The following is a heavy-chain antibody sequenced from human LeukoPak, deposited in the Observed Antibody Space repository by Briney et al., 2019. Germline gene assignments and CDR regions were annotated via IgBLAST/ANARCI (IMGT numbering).Heavy chain of an antibody. D-gene: IGHD3-3*01. CDR3: ARVSRITIFGVVTYYYYMDV. J-gene: IGHJ6*03. CDR2: IYYSGST. Sequence: SETLSLTCTVSGGSISSYYWSWIRQPPGKGLEWIGYIYYSGSTNYNPSLKSRVTISVDTSKNQFSLKLSSVTAADTAVYYCARVSRITIFGVVTYYYYMDVWGKGTTVTVSS. V-gene: IGHV4-59*01. CDR1: GGSISSYY.